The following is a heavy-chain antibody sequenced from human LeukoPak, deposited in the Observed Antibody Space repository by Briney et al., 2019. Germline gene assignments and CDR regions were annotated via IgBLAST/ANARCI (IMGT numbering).Heavy chain of an antibody. D-gene: IGHD3-3*01. V-gene: IGHV1-3*03. Sequence: ASVKVSCKASGGTFSSYAISWVRQAPGQRLEWMGWINAGNGNTKYSQEFQGRVTITRDTSASTAYMEQSSLRSEDMAVYYCARASITIFGVVRYYFDYWGQGTLVTVSS. CDR3: ARASITIFGVVRYYFDY. CDR1: GGTFSSYA. CDR2: INAGNGNT. J-gene: IGHJ4*02.